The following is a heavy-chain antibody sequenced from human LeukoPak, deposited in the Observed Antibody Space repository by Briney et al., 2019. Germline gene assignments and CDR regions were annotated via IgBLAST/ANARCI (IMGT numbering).Heavy chain of an antibody. Sequence: GGSLRLSCAASGFTFSRLAMTWVRQAPGKGLEWVSTISASGPYYADAVRGRFTISRDNAKNSLFLQMNSLRAEDTAIYYCARVGLDNTGWHINWFDPWGQGTLVTVSP. D-gene: IGHD6-19*01. CDR1: GFTFSRLA. CDR3: ARVGLDNTGWHINWFDP. CDR2: ISASGP. J-gene: IGHJ5*02. V-gene: IGHV3-23*01.